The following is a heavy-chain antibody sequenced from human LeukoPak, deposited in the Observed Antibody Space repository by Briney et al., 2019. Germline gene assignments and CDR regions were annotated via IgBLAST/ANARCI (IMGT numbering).Heavy chain of an antibody. CDR2: VHHTGRT. V-gene: IGHV4-4*02. CDR3: ARNGDYSADS. CDR1: GYSISSGYW. Sequence: SETLSLTCAVSGYSISSGYWWSWVRQPPGKGLEWIGEVHHTGRTNYNPSLKNRVTISVDKSKNQFSLKLTSVTAADTAVYYCARNGDYSADSWGQGTLLTVSS. D-gene: IGHD4-17*01. J-gene: IGHJ4*02.